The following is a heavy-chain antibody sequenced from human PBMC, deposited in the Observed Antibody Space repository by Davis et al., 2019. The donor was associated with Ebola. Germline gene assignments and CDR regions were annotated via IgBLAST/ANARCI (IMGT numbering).Heavy chain of an antibody. CDR3: ARAITMIVAESWFDP. CDR2: ISPYNGNT. CDR1: GYTFTSYG. V-gene: IGHV1-18*01. J-gene: IGHJ5*02. D-gene: IGHD3-22*01. Sequence: ASVKVSCKASGYTFTSYGISWVRQAPGQGLEWMGWISPYNGNTNYAQKLQGRVTMTTDPSTSTAYMGLRSLRSDDTAVYYCARAITMIVAESWFDPWGQGTLVTVSS.